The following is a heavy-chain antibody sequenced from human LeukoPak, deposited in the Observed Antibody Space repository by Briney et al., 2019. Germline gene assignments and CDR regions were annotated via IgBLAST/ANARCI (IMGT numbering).Heavy chain of an antibody. CDR2: ISPDGSSA. CDR1: GFSFSSYW. CDR3: ARVSFCPRCHFDY. J-gene: IGHJ4*02. D-gene: IGHD2/OR15-2a*01. Sequence: GGSLRLSCAASGFSFSSYWMHWVRLAPGKGLVWVARISPDGSSALSADSVRGRFTISRDNADNTLYLQLNSLRAEDTAVYYCARVSFCPRCHFDYWGQGTLVTVSS. V-gene: IGHV3-74*03.